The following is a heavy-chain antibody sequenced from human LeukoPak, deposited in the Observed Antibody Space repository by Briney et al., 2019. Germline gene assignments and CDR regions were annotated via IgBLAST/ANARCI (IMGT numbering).Heavy chain of an antibody. Sequence: KPGGSLRLSCAASGFTFSTYSMNWVRQAPGKGLEWVSSISSSSTYIYYTDSVKGRFTISRDNAKNSLYLQMNSLRAEYTAVYYCARVALQLEDYWGQGTLVTVSS. CDR1: GFTFSTYS. CDR3: ARVALQLEDY. CDR2: ISSSSTYI. V-gene: IGHV3-21*01. D-gene: IGHD4-11*01. J-gene: IGHJ4*02.